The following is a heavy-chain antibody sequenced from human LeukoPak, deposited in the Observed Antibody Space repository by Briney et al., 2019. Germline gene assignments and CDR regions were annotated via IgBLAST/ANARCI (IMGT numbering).Heavy chain of an antibody. Sequence: SVKVSCKASGGTFSSYAISWVRQAPGQGLEWMGGIIPIFGTANYAQKFQGRVTITADESTSTAYMELSSLRSEDTAVYYCARSPRGDFGSGWYPFDYWGQGTLVTVSS. J-gene: IGHJ4*02. CDR1: GGTFSSYA. D-gene: IGHD6-19*01. CDR2: IIPIFGTA. V-gene: IGHV1-69*13. CDR3: ARSPRGDFGSGWYPFDY.